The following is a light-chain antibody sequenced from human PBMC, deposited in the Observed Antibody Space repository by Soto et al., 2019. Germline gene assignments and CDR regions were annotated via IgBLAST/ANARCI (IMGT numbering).Light chain of an antibody. CDR3: CSYAGSSTVV. CDR1: SSDVGSYNL. CDR2: EGS. V-gene: IGLV2-23*01. J-gene: IGLJ2*01. Sequence: QSALTQPASVSGSPGQSITLSCTGTSSDVGSYNLVSWYQQHPGKAPKLMIYEGSKRPSGVSNRVSGSKSGNTASLTISGLQAEDEADYYCCSYAGSSTVVFGGGTQLTVL.